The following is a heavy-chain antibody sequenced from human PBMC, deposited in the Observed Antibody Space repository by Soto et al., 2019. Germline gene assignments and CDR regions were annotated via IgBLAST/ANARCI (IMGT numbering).Heavy chain of an antibody. CDR3: AKTSEGDSSSSNWFDP. Sequence: EVQLVESGGGLVQPGRSLRLSCAASGFTFDDYAMHWVRQAPGKGLEWVSGISWNSGSIGYADSLKGRFTISRDNAKNSLYLQMNSLRAEDTALYYCAKTSEGDSSSSNWFDPWGQGTLVTVSS. CDR2: ISWNSGSI. CDR1: GFTFDDYA. D-gene: IGHD6-6*01. J-gene: IGHJ5*02. V-gene: IGHV3-9*01.